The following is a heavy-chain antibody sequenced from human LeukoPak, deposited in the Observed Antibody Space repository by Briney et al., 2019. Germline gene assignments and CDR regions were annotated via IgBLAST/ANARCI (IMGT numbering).Heavy chain of an antibody. CDR3: ARQAYYYDH. CDR1: GGSISSYY. J-gene: IGHJ4*02. Sequence: PSETLSLTCAVSGGSISSYYWSWIRQPPGKGLEWIGYIYYSGSTNYNPSLKSRVTISVDTSKNQFSLKLSSVTAADTAVYYCARQAYYYDHWGQGTLVTVSS. V-gene: IGHV4-59*08. CDR2: IYYSGST.